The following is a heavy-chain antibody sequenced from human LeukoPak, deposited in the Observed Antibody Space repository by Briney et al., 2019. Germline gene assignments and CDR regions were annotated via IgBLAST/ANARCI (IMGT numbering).Heavy chain of an antibody. CDR3: AKDTPRGYNYGYFDY. V-gene: IGHV3-48*01. D-gene: IGHD5-18*01. Sequence: GGSLRLSCAASGFTFSNYNMNWVRQAPGKGLEWVSYISSSSSSIYYADSVKGRFTISRDNSKNTLYLHMNSLRADDTAIYLCAKDTPRGYNYGYFDYWGQGTLVTVSS. CDR2: ISSSSSSI. CDR1: GFTFSNYN. J-gene: IGHJ4*02.